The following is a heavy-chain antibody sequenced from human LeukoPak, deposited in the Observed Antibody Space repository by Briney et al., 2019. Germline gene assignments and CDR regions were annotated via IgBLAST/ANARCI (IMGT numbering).Heavy chain of an antibody. D-gene: IGHD5-18*01. CDR1: GGSFSGYY. V-gene: IGHV4-38-2*01. CDR3: ASVDTAMVALFDY. CDR2: IYHSGST. J-gene: IGHJ4*02. Sequence: SETLSLTCAVYGGSFSGYYWGWIRQPPGKGLEWIGSIYHSGSTYYNPSLKSRVTISVDTSKNQFSLKLSSVTAADTAVYYCASVDTAMVALFDYWGQGTLVTVSS.